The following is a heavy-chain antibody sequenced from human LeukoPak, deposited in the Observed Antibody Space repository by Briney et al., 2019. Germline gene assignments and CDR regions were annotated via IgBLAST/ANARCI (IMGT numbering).Heavy chain of an antibody. CDR2: ISDDGSNK. Sequence: GGSLRLSCAASGFTFSSYGMHWVRQAPGKGLEWVAAISDDGSNKYYADSVKGRFTISRDNSKNPVYLQMNSLRAEDTAVYYCAKDLENYYDSSGYVDYWGQGTLVTVSS. CDR3: AKDLENYYDSSGYVDY. CDR1: GFTFSSYG. V-gene: IGHV3-30*18. J-gene: IGHJ4*02. D-gene: IGHD3-22*01.